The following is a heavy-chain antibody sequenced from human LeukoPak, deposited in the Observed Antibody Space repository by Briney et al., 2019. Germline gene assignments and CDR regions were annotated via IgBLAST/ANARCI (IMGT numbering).Heavy chain of an antibody. CDR1: GYTFTSYY. CDR3: ARDHEWELLGYYYYGMDV. CDR2: INPSGGST. V-gene: IGHV1-46*01. D-gene: IGHD1-26*01. Sequence: ASVKVSCKASGYTFTSYYIHWMRQAPGQGLAWMGIINPSGGSTTYAQKFQGRVTMTTDTSTSTAYMELRSLRSDDTAVYYCARDHEWELLGYYYYGMDVWGQGTTVTVSS. J-gene: IGHJ6*02.